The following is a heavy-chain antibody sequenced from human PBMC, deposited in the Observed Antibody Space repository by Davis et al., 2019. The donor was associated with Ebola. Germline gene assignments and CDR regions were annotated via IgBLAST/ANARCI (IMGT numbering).Heavy chain of an antibody. J-gene: IGHJ3*02. CDR1: GGSISSYY. V-gene: IGHV4-59*01. CDR2: IYYSGST. D-gene: IGHD6-19*01. Sequence: SETLSLTCTVSGGSISSYYWSWIRQPPGKGLEWIGYIYYSGSTNYNPSLKSRVTISVDTSKNQFSLKLSSVTAADTAVYYYARGLQWLPDAFDIWGQGTMVTVSS. CDR3: ARGLQWLPDAFDI.